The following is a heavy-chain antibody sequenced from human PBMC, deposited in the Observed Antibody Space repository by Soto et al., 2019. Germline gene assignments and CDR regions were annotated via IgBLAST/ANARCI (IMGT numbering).Heavy chain of an antibody. V-gene: IGHV6-1*01. Sequence: SQTLSLTCIISMHRGSSNSSAWNWIRQSPSRGLEWLGRTYYRSKWYNDYAVSVKSRITINPDTSKNQFSLQLNSVTPEDTAVYYCARAGSSRFESRNWFDTWGQG. CDR3: ARAGSSRFESRNWFDT. J-gene: IGHJ5*02. CDR2: TYYRSKWYN. D-gene: IGHD6-13*01. CDR1: MHRGSSNSSA.